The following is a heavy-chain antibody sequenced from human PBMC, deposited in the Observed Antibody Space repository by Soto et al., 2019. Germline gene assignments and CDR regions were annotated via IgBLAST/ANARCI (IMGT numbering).Heavy chain of an antibody. CDR3: EHSSGSGSYRRYNWFDP. D-gene: IGHD3-10*01. V-gene: IGHV2-5*02. J-gene: IGHJ5*02. Sequence: QITLKESGPTLVKPTQTLTLTCTFSGFSLSTSGVGVGWIRQPPGKALEWLALIYWDDDKRYSPSLKSRLTITKDPSHHQVVLTMTNMDPADTATYYCEHSSGSGSYRRYNWFDPSGQGPLVTVSS. CDR1: GFSLSTSGVG. CDR2: IYWDDDK.